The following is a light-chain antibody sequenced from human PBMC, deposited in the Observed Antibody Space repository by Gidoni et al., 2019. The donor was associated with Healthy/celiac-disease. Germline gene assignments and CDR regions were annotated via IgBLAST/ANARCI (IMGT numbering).Light chain of an antibody. CDR3: QKYNSAPRT. CDR1: QGISNY. V-gene: IGKV1-27*01. Sequence: DIQMTQSPSSLSASVGDRVTITCRASQGISNYLAWYQQKPGKVPKLLIYAASTLQSGVPPRFSGSGSGTDFTLTISRLQPEDVATYYCQKYNSAPRTFGQGTKVEIK. CDR2: AAS. J-gene: IGKJ1*01.